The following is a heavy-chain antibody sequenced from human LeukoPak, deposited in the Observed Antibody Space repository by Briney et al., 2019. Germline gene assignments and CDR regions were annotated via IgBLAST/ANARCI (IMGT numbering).Heavy chain of an antibody. Sequence: GGSLRLSCAVSGLTLSNYGMSWVRRAPGKGLEWVAGISDSGGSTNYADSVKGRVTISRDNPKNTLYLQMNSLRAEDTAVYFCAKRGVVIRVILVGFHKEAYYFDSWGQGALVTVSS. CDR3: AKRGVVIRVILVGFHKEAYYFDS. CDR1: GLTLSNYG. D-gene: IGHD3-22*01. CDR2: ISDSGGST. V-gene: IGHV3-23*01. J-gene: IGHJ4*02.